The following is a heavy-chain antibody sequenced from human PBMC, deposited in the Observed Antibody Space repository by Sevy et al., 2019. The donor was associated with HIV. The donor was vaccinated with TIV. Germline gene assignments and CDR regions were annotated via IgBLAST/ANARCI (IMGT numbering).Heavy chain of an antibody. CDR2: IYYNGHI. CDR1: GGSITSLC. V-gene: IGHV4-59*08. CDR3: AGENAWGRGYS. J-gene: IGHJ4*02. D-gene: IGHD1-26*01. Sequence: SETLSLTCTVSGGSITSLCWNWIRQPPGKGLEWIANIYYNGHINYNPSLKSRVTLTLDTSKNQLSLRLSSVTDADTAMYYCAGENAWGRGYSWGQGTLVTVSS.